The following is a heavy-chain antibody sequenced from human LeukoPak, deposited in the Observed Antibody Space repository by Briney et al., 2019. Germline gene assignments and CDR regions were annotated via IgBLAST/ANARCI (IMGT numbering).Heavy chain of an antibody. J-gene: IGHJ3*02. D-gene: IGHD5-12*01. CDR2: IKPDESEK. CDR3: ARARSYSFDI. V-gene: IGHV3-7*01. CDR1: GFSFSGSW. Sequence: GGSLRLSCAASGFSFSGSWMSWVRQAPGKGLEWVAHIKPDESEKFYMDSVKGRFTVSRDNAKSLVFLLMNSLRAKDTAVYYCARARSYSFDIWGQGTMVTVSS.